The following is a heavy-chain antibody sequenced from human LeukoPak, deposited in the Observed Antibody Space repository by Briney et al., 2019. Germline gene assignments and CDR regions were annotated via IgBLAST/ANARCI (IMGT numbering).Heavy chain of an antibody. CDR1: GGTFSSYA. J-gene: IGHJ4*02. Sequence: SVKVSCKASGGTFSSYAISWVRQSPGQGLERMGGIIPIFGTANYAQKFQGRVTITADESTSTAYMELSSLRSEDTAVYYCARDLPSVAPGYWGQGTLVTVSS. V-gene: IGHV1-69*01. D-gene: IGHD6-19*01. CDR3: ARDLPSVAPGY. CDR2: IIPIFGTA.